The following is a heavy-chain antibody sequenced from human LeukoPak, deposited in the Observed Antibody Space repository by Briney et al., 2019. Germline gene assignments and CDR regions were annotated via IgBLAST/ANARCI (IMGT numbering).Heavy chain of an antibody. CDR3: ARNGGDNYGDLEY. CDR1: GFTFSSYW. CDR2: IRSDGSST. D-gene: IGHD4-17*01. Sequence: GGSLRLSCAASGFTFSSYWMQWVRQAPGKGPVWVSRIRSDGSSTSYADSVKGRFTISRDNAKNTLYLQMNSLIAEDTAVYCCARNGGDNYGDLEYWGQGTLVTVSS. J-gene: IGHJ4*02. V-gene: IGHV3-74*01.